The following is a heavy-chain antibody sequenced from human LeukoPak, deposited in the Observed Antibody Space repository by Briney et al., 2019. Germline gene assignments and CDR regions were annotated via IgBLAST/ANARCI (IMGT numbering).Heavy chain of an antibody. V-gene: IGHV3-13*01. CDR2: VGTGGDT. Sequence: GGSLRLSCSASGFSFRNYDMHWVRQPTGKGLEWVSAVGTGGDTYYAVSVKGRFTVVRENAKNTLYLQMNSLRAGDTAMYYCARRSAAAGIDAFDIWGQGTMVTVSS. J-gene: IGHJ3*02. CDR1: GFSFRNYD. CDR3: ARRSAAAGIDAFDI. D-gene: IGHD6-13*01.